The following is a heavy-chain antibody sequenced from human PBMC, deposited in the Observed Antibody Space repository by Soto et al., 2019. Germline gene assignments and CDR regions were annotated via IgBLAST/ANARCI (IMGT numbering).Heavy chain of an antibody. Sequence: SETLSLTCTISGGSISVYYWSWVRQPPGHELEWIGYIYASGSPYYNPSLRSRVTISADTSKNQISLKLTSPTAVETAVYYCARGVGSSPPRYWGRGTLVTVSS. CDR3: ARGVGSSPPRY. D-gene: IGHD1-26*01. J-gene: IGHJ4*02. V-gene: IGHV4-59*01. CDR2: IYASGSP. CDR1: GGSISVYY.